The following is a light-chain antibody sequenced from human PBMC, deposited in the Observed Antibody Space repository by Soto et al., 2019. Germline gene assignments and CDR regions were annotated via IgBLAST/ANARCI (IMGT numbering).Light chain of an antibody. J-gene: IGLJ2*01. V-gene: IGLV2-14*03. CDR3: SSHSSSSTLVV. Sequence: ALTQPASMSGSPGQSITISCTGTSSDVGGYNYVSWYRQHPGKAPKLMIYDVNNRPSGVSNRFSGSKSGNTASLTISGLQAEDEADYYCSSHSSSSTLVVFGGGTKLTVL. CDR1: SSDVGGYNY. CDR2: DVN.